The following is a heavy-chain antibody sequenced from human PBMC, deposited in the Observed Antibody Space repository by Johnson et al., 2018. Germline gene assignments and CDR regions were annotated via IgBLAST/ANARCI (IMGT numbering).Heavy chain of an antibody. CDR1: GFTFSSYA. J-gene: IGHJ3*02. CDR2: ISSTSSVI. Sequence: VQLVESGGGVVQPGRSLRLSCAASGFTFSSYAMSWVRQAPGKGLEWISYISSTSSVIYYADFVKGRFTISRDNVKNSLYLQMNSLRAEDTALYYCAKDKVGYYYDSSRRNAFDIWGQGTMVTVSS. V-gene: IGHV3-48*01. D-gene: IGHD3-22*01. CDR3: AKDKVGYYYDSSRRNAFDI.